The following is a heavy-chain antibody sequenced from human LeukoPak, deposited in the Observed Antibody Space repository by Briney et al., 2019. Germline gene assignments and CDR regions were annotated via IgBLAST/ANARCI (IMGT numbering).Heavy chain of an antibody. CDR1: GFTFSSYW. J-gene: IGHJ4*02. CDR3: AKDIQGQRWLHQTHDY. Sequence: GGSLRLSCAASGFTFSSYWMRWVRQAPGKGLVWVSRIYSDGSSTTYADSVKGRFTISRDSARNSLYLQMNSLRAEDTAVYYCAKDIQGQRWLHQTHDYWGQGTLVTVSS. V-gene: IGHV3-74*01. D-gene: IGHD5-24*01. CDR2: IYSDGSST.